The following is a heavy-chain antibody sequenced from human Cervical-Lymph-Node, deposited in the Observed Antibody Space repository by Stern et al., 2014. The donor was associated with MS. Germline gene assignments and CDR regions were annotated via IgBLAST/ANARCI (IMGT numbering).Heavy chain of an antibody. V-gene: IGHV1-18*01. CDR3: ARGVGCTSSSCYIYLGDDMDV. CDR1: GYTFTTYG. CDR2: ISAYNGNT. D-gene: IGHD2-2*02. Sequence: QLVQSGAEVKKPGASVKVSCKASGYTFTTYGINWVRQAPGQGLEWMGWISAYNGNTKYAQKFQGRVTMTTDTSTSTAYMELRSLRSDDAAVYYCARGVGCTSSSCYIYLGDDMDVWGQGTKVTVSS. J-gene: IGHJ6*02.